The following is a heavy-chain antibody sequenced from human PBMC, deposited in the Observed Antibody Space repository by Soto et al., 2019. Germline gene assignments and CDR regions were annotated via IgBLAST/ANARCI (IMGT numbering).Heavy chain of an antibody. CDR2: IKSKIDGETT. CDR1: GFTFSNVW. Sequence: EAQLVESGGGLVKPGGSLRLSCAASGFTFSNVWMHWVRQAPGKGLEWVGRIKSKIDGETTDYAAPVKSRFSISRDDTKTTVPMQMNSPKTEDTAVYYCTPLALKYVSGRYDFSDWGQGTLVTVSS. J-gene: IGHJ4*02. V-gene: IGHV3-15*07. CDR3: TPLALKYVSGRYDFSD. D-gene: IGHD3-3*01.